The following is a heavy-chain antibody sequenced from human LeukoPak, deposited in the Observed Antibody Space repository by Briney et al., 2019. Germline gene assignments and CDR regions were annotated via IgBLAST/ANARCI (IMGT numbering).Heavy chain of an antibody. Sequence: PGGSLRLSCAASGFTFSIYSMNWVRQAPGKGLEWVSSISSSSSYIYYADSVKGRFTISRDNAKNSLYLQMNSLRAEDTAVYYCARGTMFPYYFDYWGQGTLVTVSS. CDR1: GFTFSIYS. D-gene: IGHD3-10*02. V-gene: IGHV3-21*01. CDR2: ISSSSSYI. J-gene: IGHJ4*02. CDR3: ARGTMFPYYFDY.